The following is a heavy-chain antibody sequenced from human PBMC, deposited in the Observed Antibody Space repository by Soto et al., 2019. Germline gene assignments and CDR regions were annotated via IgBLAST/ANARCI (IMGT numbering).Heavy chain of an antibody. CDR1: GFTFTTSA. D-gene: IGHD4-17*01. J-gene: IGHJ4*02. CDR3: AAEFRDYGDYYDY. V-gene: IGHV1-58*01. Sequence: GASVKVSCKASGFTFTTSAVQWVRQARGQRLEWIGWIVVGSGNTNYAQKFQERVTITRDMSTSTAYMELSSLRSEDTAVYYCAAEFRDYGDYYDYWGQGTLVTVSS. CDR2: IVVGSGNT.